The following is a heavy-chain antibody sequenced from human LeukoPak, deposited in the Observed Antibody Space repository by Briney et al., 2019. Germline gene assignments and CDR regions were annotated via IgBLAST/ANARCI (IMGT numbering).Heavy chain of an antibody. CDR2: ISYDGSDK. Sequence: GRSLLLSCAASGFTFGSYGMHWFRQAPGKGLEWVAVISYDGSDKYYADSVKGRFTISRDNSKNTLYLQMNSLRAEDTAVYYCGKDLHIGGGQGTMVTVPS. J-gene: IGHJ3*01. V-gene: IGHV3-30*18. CDR1: GFTFGSYG. CDR3: GKDLHIG. D-gene: IGHD2-21*01.